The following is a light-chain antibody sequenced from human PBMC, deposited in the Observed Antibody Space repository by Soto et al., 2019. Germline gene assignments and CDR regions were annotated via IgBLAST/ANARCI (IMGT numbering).Light chain of an antibody. Sequence: QSALTQPPSASGTPGQKVTISCSGSSSNIGPNAVNWYQQLPGTAPKLLLYNNNQRPSGVSDRFSGSKSGTSASLAISGLQSDHEVDYHCAAWDDSLNGLVLGHGTKVT. CDR3: AAWDDSLNGLV. CDR1: SSNIGPNA. CDR2: NNN. J-gene: IGLJ1*01. V-gene: IGLV1-44*01.